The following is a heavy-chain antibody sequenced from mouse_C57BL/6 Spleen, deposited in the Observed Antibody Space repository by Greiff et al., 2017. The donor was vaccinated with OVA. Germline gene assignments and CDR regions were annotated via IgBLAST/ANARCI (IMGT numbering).Heavy chain of an antibody. J-gene: IGHJ2*01. Sequence: EVKLVESGGGLVKPGGSLKLSCAASGFTFSDYGMHWVRQAPEKGLEWVAYISSGSRTIYYADTVKGRFTISRDNAKNTLCREMTRLRSEDTDKYDSERRFTTVDYFDYWGQGTTLTVSS. V-gene: IGHV5-17*01. D-gene: IGHD1-1*01. CDR1: GFTFSDYG. CDR2: ISSGSRTI. CDR3: ERRFTTVDYFDY.